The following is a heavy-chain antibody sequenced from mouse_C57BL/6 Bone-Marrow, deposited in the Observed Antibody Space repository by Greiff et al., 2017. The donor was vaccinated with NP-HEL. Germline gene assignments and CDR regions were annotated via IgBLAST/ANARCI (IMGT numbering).Heavy chain of an antibody. Sequence: EVKLVESGGALVKPGGSLKLSCAASGFTFSDYGMHWVRQAPEKGLEWVAYISSGSSTIYYADTVKGRFTISRDNAKNTLFLQMTSLRSEDTAMYYCARPGDWGVDYWGQGTTLTVSS. J-gene: IGHJ2*01. D-gene: IGHD4-1*01. CDR2: ISSGSSTI. CDR3: ARPGDWGVDY. V-gene: IGHV5-17*01. CDR1: GFTFSDYG.